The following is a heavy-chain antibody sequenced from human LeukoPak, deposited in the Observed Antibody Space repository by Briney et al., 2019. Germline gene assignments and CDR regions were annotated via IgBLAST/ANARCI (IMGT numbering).Heavy chain of an antibody. CDR2: IGDSGAST. CDR1: GFTFGTYA. CDR3: ARPRDSSSDY. D-gene: IGHD6-6*01. J-gene: IGHJ4*02. Sequence: GGSLRLSCAASGFTFGTYAMISVRQAPGKGLEWVSAIGDSGASTYYADSVKGRFTISRDNSKNTLYLQMNSLRAEDLAIYYCARPRDSSSDYWGQGTLVTVSS. V-gene: IGHV3-23*01.